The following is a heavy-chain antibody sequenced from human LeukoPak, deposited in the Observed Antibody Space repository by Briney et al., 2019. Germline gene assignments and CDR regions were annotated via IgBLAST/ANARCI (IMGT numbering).Heavy chain of an antibody. J-gene: IGHJ4*02. CDR3: ARTGYSINWVDY. V-gene: IGHV6-1*01. CDR2: TYYRSKWYN. D-gene: IGHD6-13*01. Sequence: SQTLSLTCAISGDSVSDKSVAWNWIRQSPSRGLEWLGRTYYRSKWYNDYAVSVKSRITIKPDTSKNQFSLQLNSVTPEDTAVYYCARTGYSINWVDYWGQGTLVTVSS. CDR1: GDSVSDKSVA.